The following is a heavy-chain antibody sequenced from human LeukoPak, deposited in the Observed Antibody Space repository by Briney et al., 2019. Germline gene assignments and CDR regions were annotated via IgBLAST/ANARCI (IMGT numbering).Heavy chain of an antibody. D-gene: IGHD6-13*01. CDR3: ARDRLVVAAAGTGWFDP. Sequence: GASVKVSCKASGYTFTSYGISWVRQAPGQGLEWMGWTSAYNGNTNYAQKLQGRVTMTTDTSTSTAYMELRSLRSDDTAVYYCARDRLVVAAAGTGWFDPWGQGTLVTVSS. V-gene: IGHV1-18*01. CDR1: GYTFTSYG. J-gene: IGHJ5*02. CDR2: TSAYNGNT.